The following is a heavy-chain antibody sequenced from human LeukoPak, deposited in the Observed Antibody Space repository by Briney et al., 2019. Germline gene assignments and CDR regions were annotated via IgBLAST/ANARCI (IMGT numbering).Heavy chain of an antibody. V-gene: IGHV1-69*05. Sequence: ASVKVSRKASGGTLISYAISWVRQAPGQGLEWMGGIFPFFGTANYAQKFQGRVTITTDESTSTAYMELSSLRSEDTAVYYCARAPIGATHFDYWGQGTLVTVSS. CDR3: ARAPIGATHFDY. J-gene: IGHJ4*02. D-gene: IGHD1-26*01. CDR2: IFPFFGTA. CDR1: GGTLISYA.